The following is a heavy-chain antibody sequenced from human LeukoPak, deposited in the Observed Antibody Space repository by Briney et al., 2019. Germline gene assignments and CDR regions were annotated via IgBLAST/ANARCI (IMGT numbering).Heavy chain of an antibody. CDR1: GFTFSSYG. D-gene: IGHD2-2*01. V-gene: IGHV3-30*02. CDR2: IRYDGSNK. CDR3: AKDIGRYVVAHQNWFDP. J-gene: IGHJ5*02. Sequence: HPGGSLRLSCAASGFTFSSYGMHWVRQAPGKGLEWVAFIRYDGSNKYYADSVKGRFTISRDNSKNTLYLQMNSLRAEDTAVYYCAKDIGRYVVAHQNWFDPWGQGTLVTVSS.